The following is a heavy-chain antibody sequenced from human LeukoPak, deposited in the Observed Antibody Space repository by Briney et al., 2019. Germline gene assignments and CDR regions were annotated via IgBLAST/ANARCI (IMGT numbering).Heavy chain of an antibody. CDR2: IYYSGST. J-gene: IGHJ4*02. Sequence: SETLSLTCTVSGGSISSSSYYWGWIRQPPGKGLEWIESIYYSGSTYYNPSLKSRVTISVDTSKNQFSLKLSSVTAADTAVYYCARHGSSGWDTNFDYWGQGTLVTVSS. CDR3: ARHGSSGWDTNFDY. V-gene: IGHV4-39*07. D-gene: IGHD6-19*01. CDR1: GGSISSSSYY.